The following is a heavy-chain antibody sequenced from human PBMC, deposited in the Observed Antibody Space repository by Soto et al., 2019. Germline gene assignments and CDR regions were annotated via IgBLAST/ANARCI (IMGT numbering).Heavy chain of an antibody. CDR3: ASDETVTTDY. D-gene: IGHD4-17*01. J-gene: IGHJ4*02. CDR1: GGTVSSYA. Sequence: ASGKVACKASGGTVSSYAISWVRQAPGQGLEWMGGIIPIFGTANYAQKFQGRVTITADESTSTAYMELSSLRSEDTAVYYCASDETVTTDYWGQGTLVTVSS. CDR2: IIPIFGTA. V-gene: IGHV1-69*13.